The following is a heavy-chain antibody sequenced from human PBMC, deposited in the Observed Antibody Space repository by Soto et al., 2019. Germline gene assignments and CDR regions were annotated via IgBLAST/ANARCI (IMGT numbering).Heavy chain of an antibody. Sequence: SETLSLTCTVSGGSISSSSYYWGWIRQPPGKGLEWIGSIYYSGSTYYNPSLKSRVTISVDTSKNQFSLKLSSVTAADTAVYYCARHDPDIVVVPAAIDYWGQGTRVTVSS. D-gene: IGHD2-2*01. J-gene: IGHJ4*02. CDR3: ARHDPDIVVVPAAIDY. V-gene: IGHV4-39*01. CDR1: GGSISSSSYY. CDR2: IYYSGST.